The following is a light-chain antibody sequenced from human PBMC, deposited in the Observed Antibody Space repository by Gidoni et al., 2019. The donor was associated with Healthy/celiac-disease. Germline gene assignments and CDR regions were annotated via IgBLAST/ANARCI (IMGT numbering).Light chain of an antibody. V-gene: IGKV3-20*01. J-gene: IGKJ2*01. CDR2: YAS. CDR3: QQYGSSPPYT. Sequence: EIVLTQSQGPLSLSPGERATLSCRASQSVSSSYLSGYQQKPGQAPRLLIHYASSRATGLPDRFIGSGSGTDFTLIISSLEPEDVAVYYCQQYGSSPPYTFGQGTKLEIK. CDR1: QSVSSSY.